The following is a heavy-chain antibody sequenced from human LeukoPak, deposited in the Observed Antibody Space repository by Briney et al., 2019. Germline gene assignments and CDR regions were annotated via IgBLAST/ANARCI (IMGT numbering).Heavy chain of an antibody. V-gene: IGHV3-23*01. J-gene: IGHJ4*02. Sequence: GGSLRLSCAPSVYTCSSHGTTSVWHAPGKGRECVSTINVPGDNPYYAQTAKRRVTISRDNFTNTRYLQMSSVRADNTALYYCAKVTVCFGCYFDYWGQGILVTVSS. CDR3: AKVTVCFGCYFDY. CDR1: VYTCSSHG. CDR2: INVPGDNP. D-gene: IGHD3-10*02.